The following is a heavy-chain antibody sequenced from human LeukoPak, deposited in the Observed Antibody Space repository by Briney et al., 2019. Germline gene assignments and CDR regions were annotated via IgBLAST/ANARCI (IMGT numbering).Heavy chain of an antibody. CDR2: ISYSGRTI. J-gene: IGHJ4*02. D-gene: IGHD3-22*01. Sequence: GGSLRLSCAVSGFPFSDSYMTCIRQSPGKGREWVSYISYSGRTIYYAPSVKGRFTIPRDNDENPLYLQVHTLRPEDTAVYLCAVSYDSRGLSDYRRQRTMVSVSS. CDR3: AVSYDSRGLSDY. CDR1: GFPFSDSY. V-gene: IGHV3-11*01.